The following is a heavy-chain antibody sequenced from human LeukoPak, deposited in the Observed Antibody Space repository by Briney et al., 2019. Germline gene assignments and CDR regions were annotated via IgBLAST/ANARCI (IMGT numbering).Heavy chain of an antibody. D-gene: IGHD5-18*01. V-gene: IGHV1-69*05. Sequence: SVKVSCKASGGTFSSYAISWVRQAPGQGLEWMGGIIPIFGTANYAQKFQGRVTMTRDTSTSTVYMELSSLRSEDTAVYYCARINSYGYDYWGQGTLVTVSS. J-gene: IGHJ4*02. CDR2: IIPIFGTA. CDR3: ARINSYGYDY. CDR1: GGTFSSYA.